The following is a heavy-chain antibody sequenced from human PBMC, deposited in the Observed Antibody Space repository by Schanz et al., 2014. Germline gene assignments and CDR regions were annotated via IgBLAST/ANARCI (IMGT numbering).Heavy chain of an antibody. D-gene: IGHD3-10*01. CDR1: GFSFSDYG. CDR3: ARGVRVRGIIIDY. V-gene: IGHV3-21*01. Sequence: VQLVESGGSVVQPGRSLRLSCAGSGFSFSDYGMHWVRQAPGKGLEWVSSITSTSRYIYYADSLKGRFTISRDNAKNSVYLQMNSLRAEDTAEYYCARGVRVRGIIIDYWGPGTLVTVSS. J-gene: IGHJ4*02. CDR2: ITSTSRYI.